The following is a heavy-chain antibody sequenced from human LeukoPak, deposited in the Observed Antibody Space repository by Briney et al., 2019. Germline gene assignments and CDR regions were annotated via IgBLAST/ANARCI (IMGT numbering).Heavy chain of an antibody. CDR2: INPNSGGT. CDR1: GYSFNDKY. Sequence: WASVKVSCKASGYSFNDKYLHWVRQAPGQGLEWMGSINPNSGGTNYAQKFQGRVTMTTDTSMSTAYMELSRLTSDDTAVYYCARAGGRSWFDPWGQGTLVTVSS. J-gene: IGHJ5*02. V-gene: IGHV1-2*02. CDR3: ARAGGRSWFDP.